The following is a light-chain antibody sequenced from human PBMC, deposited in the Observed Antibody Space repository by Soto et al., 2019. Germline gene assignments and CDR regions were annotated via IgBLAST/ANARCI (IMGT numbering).Light chain of an antibody. Sequence: QSALNQPASVSGSPGQSITISCTGTRSDVGGYNYVSWYQQHPGKAPKLMIYEVSNRPSGVSNRFSGSKSGNTASLTISGLQAEDEADYYCSSYTSSSTYVFGTGTKLTVL. CDR1: RSDVGGYNY. CDR3: SSYTSSSTYV. J-gene: IGLJ1*01. V-gene: IGLV2-14*01. CDR2: EVS.